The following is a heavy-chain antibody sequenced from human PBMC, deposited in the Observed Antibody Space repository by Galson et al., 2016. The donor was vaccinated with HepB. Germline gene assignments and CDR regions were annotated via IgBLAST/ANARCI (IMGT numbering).Heavy chain of an antibody. V-gene: IGHV3-30-3*01. CDR2: NSFDGNKK. J-gene: IGHJ6*03. Sequence: SLRLSCEASGFIFSSYTMYWVRQAPGKRLEWMSLNSFDGNKKFYVDSVKGRFTMTRDNSRNTLYLQMDSLRAEDTAVYYCAKFYSSSTNLVSYDYYMDVWGEGTTFIVSS. D-gene: IGHD2-2*01. CDR1: GFIFSSYT. CDR3: AKFYSSSTNLVSYDYYMDV.